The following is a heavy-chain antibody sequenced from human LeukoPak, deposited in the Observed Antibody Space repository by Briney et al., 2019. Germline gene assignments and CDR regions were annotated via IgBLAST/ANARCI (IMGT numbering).Heavy chain of an antibody. D-gene: IGHD6-13*01. V-gene: IGHV4-34*01. CDR3: AREGISSWFHYGMDV. CDR2: INHSGST. J-gene: IGHJ6*02. CDR1: GGSFSGYY. Sequence: PSETLSLTCAVYGGSFSGYYWSWIRQPPGKGLEWIGEINHSGSTNYNPSLKSRVSISVDTSKNQFSLKLTSVTAADTAVYYCAREGISSWFHYGMDVWGQGTTVIVSS.